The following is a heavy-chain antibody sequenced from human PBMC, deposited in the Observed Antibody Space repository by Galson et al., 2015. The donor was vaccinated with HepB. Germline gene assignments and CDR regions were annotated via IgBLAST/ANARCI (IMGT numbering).Heavy chain of an antibody. D-gene: IGHD3-10*01. V-gene: IGHV3-48*04. Sequence: SLRLSCAASGFTLSSYSMNWVRQAPGKGLEWVSYISSSSSIYYADSVKGRFTISRDNAKNSLYLQMNSLRAEDTAVYYCARENSHGAGWFGELFEAFDYWGPGTLVTVSS. CDR1: GFTLSSYS. J-gene: IGHJ4*02. CDR2: ISSSSSI. CDR3: ARENSHGAGWFGELFEAFDY.